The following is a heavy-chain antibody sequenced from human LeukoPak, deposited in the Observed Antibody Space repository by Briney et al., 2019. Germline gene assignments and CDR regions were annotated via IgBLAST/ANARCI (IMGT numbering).Heavy chain of an antibody. CDR1: GFTVSSNY. V-gene: IGHV3-66*01. J-gene: IGHJ2*01. D-gene: IGHD6-19*01. CDR2: IYSGGST. CDR3: ARGTSSGWYWYFDL. Sequence: GGSLRLSCAASGFTVSSNYMSWVRQAPGKGLEWVSVIYSGGSTYYADSVKGRFTISRDNSKNTLYLQMNSLRAEDTAVYYCARGTSSGWYWYFDLWGRGTLVTVSS.